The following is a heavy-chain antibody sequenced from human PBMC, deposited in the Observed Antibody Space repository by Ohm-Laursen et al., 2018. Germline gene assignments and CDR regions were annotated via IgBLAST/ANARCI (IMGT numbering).Heavy chain of an antibody. Sequence: SLRLSCAATGFTFSTSIMHWVRQAPGKGLECVSAITSGGSIYYGNSVKGRFTISRDNSENTLYLQMGSLIPEDTAVYYCTRDGPLGRRAFDIWGQGTTVTVSS. CDR3: TRDGPLGRRAFDI. V-gene: IGHV3-64*01. D-gene: IGHD1-14*01. CDR1: GFTFSTSI. CDR2: ITSGGSI. J-gene: IGHJ3*02.